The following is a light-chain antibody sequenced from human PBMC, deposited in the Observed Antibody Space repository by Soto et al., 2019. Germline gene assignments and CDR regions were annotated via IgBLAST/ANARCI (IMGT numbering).Light chain of an antibody. CDR3: QSYDSSLSGYV. CDR1: SSNIGAGFD. Sequence: QSVLTQPPSVSGAPGQRVTISCTGSSSNIGAGFDVHWYQQLPGTAPRLLIYANTKRPSGVPDRFSGSRSGTSISLAITGLRAEDDADYFCQSYDSSLSGYVFGTGTKLTVL. V-gene: IGLV1-40*01. J-gene: IGLJ1*01. CDR2: ANT.